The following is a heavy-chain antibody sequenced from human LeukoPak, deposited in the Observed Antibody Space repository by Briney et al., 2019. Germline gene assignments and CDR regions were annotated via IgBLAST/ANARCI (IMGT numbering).Heavy chain of an antibody. V-gene: IGHV1-8*01. Sequence: GASVKVSCKASGYTFTSYDINWVRQATGQGLEWMGWMNPNSGSTGYAQKFQGRVTMTRNTSISTAYMELSSLRSEDTAVYYCARGGGYYKYYYYYYMDVWGKGTTVTVSS. CDR3: ARGGGYYKYYYYYYMDV. J-gene: IGHJ6*03. D-gene: IGHD3-22*01. CDR2: MNPNSGST. CDR1: GYTFTSYD.